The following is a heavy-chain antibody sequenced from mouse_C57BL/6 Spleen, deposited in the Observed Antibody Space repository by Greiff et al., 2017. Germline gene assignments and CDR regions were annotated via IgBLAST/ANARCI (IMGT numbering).Heavy chain of an antibody. Sequence: QVQLQQSGPGLVQPSQSLSITCTVSGFSLTSYGVHWVRQSPGKGLEWLGVIWSGGSTDYNAAFISRLSISKDNSKSQVFFKMNSRQAEDTAIYYCARNGIYYDYDWFAYWGQGTLVTVSA. CDR1: GFSLTSYG. D-gene: IGHD2-4*01. CDR3: ARNGIYYDYDWFAY. J-gene: IGHJ3*01. CDR2: IWSGGST. V-gene: IGHV2-2*01.